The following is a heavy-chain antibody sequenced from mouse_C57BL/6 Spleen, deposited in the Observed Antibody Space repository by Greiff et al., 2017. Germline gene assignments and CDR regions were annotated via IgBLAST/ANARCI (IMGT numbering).Heavy chain of an antibody. CDR2: IDPSDSYT. Sequence: QVQLQQPGAELVRPGTSVKLSCKASGYTFTSYWMHWVKQRPGQGLEWIGVIDPSDSYTNYNQKFKGKATLTVDTSSSTAYMQLSSLTSEDSAVYYCARAGYGSSYDYAMDYWGQGTSVTVSS. J-gene: IGHJ4*01. CDR3: ARAGYGSSYDYAMDY. CDR1: GYTFTSYW. D-gene: IGHD1-1*01. V-gene: IGHV1-59*01.